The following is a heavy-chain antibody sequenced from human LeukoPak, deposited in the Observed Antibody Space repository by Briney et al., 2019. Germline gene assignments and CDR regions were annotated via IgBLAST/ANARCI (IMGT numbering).Heavy chain of an antibody. CDR1: GGSISNYY. CDR3: ARPSYRSTWYYFDF. D-gene: IGHD6-13*01. J-gene: IGHJ4*02. V-gene: IGHV4-59*08. CDR2: IYYTGST. Sequence: SETLSLTCTVSGGSISNYYWSWIRQSPGKGLEWIGYIYYTGSTNYNPSLKSRVTILVDTSKNQFSLKLNSVTAADTAVYYCARPSYRSTWYYFDFWGQGTLVTVSS.